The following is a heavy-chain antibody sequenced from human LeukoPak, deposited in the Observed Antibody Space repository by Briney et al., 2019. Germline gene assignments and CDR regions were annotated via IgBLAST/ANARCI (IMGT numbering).Heavy chain of an antibody. CDR3: ARGIYYNDSSGYPTQGAFDI. CDR1: GFTFSSYS. J-gene: IGHJ3*02. V-gene: IGHV3-21*01. D-gene: IGHD3-22*01. Sequence: GGSLRLSCAASGFTFSSYSMNWVRQAPGKGLEWVSSISSSSSYIYYADSVKGRFTISRDNAKNSLYLQMNSLRAEDTAVYYCARGIYYNDSSGYPTQGAFDIWGQGTMVTVSS. CDR2: ISSSSSYI.